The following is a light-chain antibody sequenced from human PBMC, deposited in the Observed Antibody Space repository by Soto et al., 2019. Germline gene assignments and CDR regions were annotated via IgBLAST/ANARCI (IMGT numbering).Light chain of an antibody. CDR1: QAISNY. CDR2: SAS. J-gene: IGKJ1*01. V-gene: IGKV1-27*01. CDR3: QRYNSAPRT. Sequence: DIQMTQSPSSLSASVGDRVTITCRASQAISNYLAWYQQKLGKVPKLLIYSASTLQSGVPSRFSGSGSGTDFTLTISSLQPEDVATYYCQRYNSAPRTFGQGTKVEVK.